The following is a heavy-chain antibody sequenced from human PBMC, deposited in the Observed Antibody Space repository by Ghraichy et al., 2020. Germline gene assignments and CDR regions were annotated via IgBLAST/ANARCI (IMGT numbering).Heavy chain of an antibody. CDR2: ISHTGSPI. CDR3: ASQYSFDSRGFDF. D-gene: IGHD3-22*01. J-gene: IGHJ4*02. Sequence: VSYISHTGSPIYYAGSVKGRFTISRDNAKNSVYLQMNSLRDGDTAVYYCASQYSFDSRGFDFWGQGAL. V-gene: IGHV3-48*02.